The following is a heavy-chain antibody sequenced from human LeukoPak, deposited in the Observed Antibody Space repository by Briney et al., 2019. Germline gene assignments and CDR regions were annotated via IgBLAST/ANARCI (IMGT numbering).Heavy chain of an antibody. CDR3: TRGITGHYRSLGGFAFDI. Sequence: SETLSLTCTVSGASITQHYWSWIRQPPGKGLEYIGYFYYDGSTNYTSSVRSRVTILVDTSKNQFTLNLRSVSAADTAKYYCTRGITGHYRSLGGFAFDIWGQGTMVAVSS. CDR1: GASITQHY. CDR2: FYYDGST. J-gene: IGHJ3*02. D-gene: IGHD3-16*01. V-gene: IGHV4-59*11.